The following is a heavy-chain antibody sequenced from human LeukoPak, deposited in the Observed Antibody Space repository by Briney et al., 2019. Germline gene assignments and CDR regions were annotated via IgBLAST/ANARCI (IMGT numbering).Heavy chain of an antibody. J-gene: IGHJ6*03. CDR2: ISGSGGST. Sequence: GGSLRLSCAASGFTFSSYAMSWVRQAPGKGLEWVSAISGSGGSTYYADSVKGRFTISRDNSKNTLYLQMNSLRAEDTAVYYCARGQYSGSYYHYYYYMDVWGKGTTVTVSS. CDR1: GFTFSSYA. D-gene: IGHD1-26*01. CDR3: ARGQYSGSYYHYYYYMDV. V-gene: IGHV3-23*01.